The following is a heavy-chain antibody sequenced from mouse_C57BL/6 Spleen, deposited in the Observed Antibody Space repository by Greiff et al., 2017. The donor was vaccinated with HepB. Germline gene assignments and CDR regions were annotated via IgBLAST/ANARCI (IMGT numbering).Heavy chain of an antibody. Sequence: QVQLKESGAELVRPGASVTLSCKASGYTFTDYEMHWVKQTPVHGLEWIGAIDPETGGTAYNQKFKGKAILTADKSSSTAYMELRSLTSEDSAVYYCTGGYYTAWFAYWGQGTLVTVSA. CDR1: GYTFTDYE. J-gene: IGHJ3*01. CDR3: TGGYYTAWFAY. CDR2: IDPETGGT. D-gene: IGHD2-3*01. V-gene: IGHV1-15*01.